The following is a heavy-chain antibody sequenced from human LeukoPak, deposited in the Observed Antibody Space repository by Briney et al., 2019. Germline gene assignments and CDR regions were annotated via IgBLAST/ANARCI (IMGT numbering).Heavy chain of an antibody. V-gene: IGHV3-30*02. CDR1: GFTFSSYG. Sequence: AGGSLRLSCAASGFTFSSYGMHWVRQAPGKGLEWVAFIRYDGSNKYYADSVKGRSTISRDNSKNTLYLQMNSLRAEDTAVYYCAKELGYGGKGPLDYWGQGTLVTVSS. CDR3: AKELGYGGKGPLDY. J-gene: IGHJ4*02. CDR2: IRYDGSNK. D-gene: IGHD4-23*01.